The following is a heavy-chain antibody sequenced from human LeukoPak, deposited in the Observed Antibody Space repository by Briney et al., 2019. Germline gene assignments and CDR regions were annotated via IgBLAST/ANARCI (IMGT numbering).Heavy chain of an antibody. V-gene: IGHV3-48*03. CDR3: ARDRPNWGIDC. J-gene: IGHJ4*02. CDR2: ISPSGSTI. D-gene: IGHD7-27*01. Sequence: SGGSLRLSCAASGFTFSTYEMSWVRQAPGKGLEWVSYISPSGSTIHYADSVKGRFSISRDNAKNSLYLHMNSLRDEDTAVYYCARDRPNWGIDCWGQGTLVTVSS. CDR1: GFTFSTYE.